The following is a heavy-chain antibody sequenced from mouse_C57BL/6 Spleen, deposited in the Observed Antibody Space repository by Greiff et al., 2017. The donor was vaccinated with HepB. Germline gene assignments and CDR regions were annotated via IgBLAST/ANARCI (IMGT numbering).Heavy chain of an antibody. CDR2: IDPSDSYT. Sequence: QVQLQQPGAELVRPGTSVKLSCKASGYTFTSYWMHWVKQRPGQGLEWIGVIDPSDSYTNYNQKFKGKATLTVDTSSSTAYMQLSSLTSEDSAVYYCARAAGRVWFAYWGQGTLVTVSA. J-gene: IGHJ3*01. V-gene: IGHV1-59*01. CDR1: GYTFTSYW. D-gene: IGHD6-1*01. CDR3: ARAAGRVWFAY.